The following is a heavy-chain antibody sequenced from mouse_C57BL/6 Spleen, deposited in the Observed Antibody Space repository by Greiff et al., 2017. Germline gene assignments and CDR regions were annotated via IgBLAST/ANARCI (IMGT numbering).Heavy chain of an antibody. CDR2: IYPGDGDT. CDR1: GYAFSSYW. CDR3: ARGEMVTTPYWYFDV. Sequence: QVQLQQSGAELVKPGASVKISCKASGYAFSSYWMNWVKQRPGKGLEWIGQIYPGDGDTNYNGKFKGKATLTADKSSSTAYMQLSSLTSEDSAVYFCARGEMVTTPYWYFDVWGTGTTVTVSS. V-gene: IGHV1-80*01. J-gene: IGHJ1*03. D-gene: IGHD2-1*01.